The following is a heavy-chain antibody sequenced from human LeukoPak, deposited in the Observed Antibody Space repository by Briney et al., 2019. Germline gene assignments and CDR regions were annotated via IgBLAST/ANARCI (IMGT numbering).Heavy chain of an antibody. V-gene: IGHV1-18*01. D-gene: IGHD3-10*01. CDR2: ISAYNGNT. Sequence: GETLRLSCEASGFTFTSYGISWVRQAPGQGLEWMGWISAYNGNTNYAQKLQGRVTMTTDTSTSTAYMELRSLRSDDTAVYYCARDGSVLGDYWGQGTLVTVSS. CDR1: GFTFTSYG. CDR3: ARDGSVLGDY. J-gene: IGHJ4*02.